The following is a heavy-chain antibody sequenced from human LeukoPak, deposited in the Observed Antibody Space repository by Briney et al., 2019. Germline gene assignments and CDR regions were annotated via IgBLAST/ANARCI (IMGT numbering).Heavy chain of an antibody. CDR3: ARCQGYDYVWGSYSFGY. CDR1: GGTFSSYA. V-gene: IGHV1-69*13. CDR2: IIPIFGTA. D-gene: IGHD3-16*01. Sequence: GASVKVSCKASGGTFSSYAISWVRQAPGQGLEWMGGIIPIFGTANYAQKFQGRVTITADESTSTAYMELSSLRSEDTAVYYCARCQGYDYVWGSYSFGYWGQRTLVTVSS. J-gene: IGHJ4*02.